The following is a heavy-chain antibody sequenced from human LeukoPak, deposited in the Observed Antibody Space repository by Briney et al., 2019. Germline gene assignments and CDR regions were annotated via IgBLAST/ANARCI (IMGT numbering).Heavy chain of an antibody. CDR3: AKADSSGYYFEY. D-gene: IGHD3-22*01. V-gene: IGHV3-23*01. Sequence: GGSLRLSCAASGFTFSSYAMSWVRQAPGKGLEWISAISGSGGGTYYADSVKGRFTISRDNSKNTLYLQMNSLRSEDTAVYYCAKADSSGYYFEYWGQGTLVTVSS. CDR2: ISGSGGGT. J-gene: IGHJ4*02. CDR1: GFTFSSYA.